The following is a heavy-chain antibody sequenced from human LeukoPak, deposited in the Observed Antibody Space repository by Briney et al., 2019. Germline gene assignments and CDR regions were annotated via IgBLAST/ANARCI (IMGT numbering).Heavy chain of an antibody. Sequence: GASVKVSCKASGGTFSSYAISWVRQAPGQGLEWMGRIITILDIANYAQKFQGRVTITADKSTSTAYMELSSLRSEDTAVYYCARDERGIVVAGRPDPNYGMDVWGQGTTVTVSS. CDR3: ARDERGIVVAGRPDPNYGMDV. J-gene: IGHJ6*02. V-gene: IGHV1-69*04. D-gene: IGHD6-19*01. CDR2: IITILDIA. CDR1: GGTFSSYA.